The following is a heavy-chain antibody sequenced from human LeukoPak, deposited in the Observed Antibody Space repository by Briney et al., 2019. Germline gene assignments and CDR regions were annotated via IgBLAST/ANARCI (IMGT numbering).Heavy chain of an antibody. D-gene: IGHD5-12*01. J-gene: IGHJ4*02. Sequence: GGSLKISCQGSGSIFTSYWIGWVRQLPGKGLEWMGIIYPGDSDTRYSPSLQGQVTISADKSISTAYLQWSSLKASDTAMYYCASHQTNSGYDNFDYWGQGTLVTVSS. CDR3: ASHQTNSGYDNFDY. CDR2: IYPGDSDT. CDR1: GSIFTSYW. V-gene: IGHV5-51*01.